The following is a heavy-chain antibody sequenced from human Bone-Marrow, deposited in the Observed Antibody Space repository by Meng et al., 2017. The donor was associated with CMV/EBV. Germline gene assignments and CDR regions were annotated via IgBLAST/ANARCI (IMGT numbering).Heavy chain of an antibody. V-gene: IGHV1-46*01. J-gene: IGHJ4*02. CDR3: ASTYYTSSGFYGSPYDY. D-gene: IGHD3-22*01. CDR1: GYTFTNYY. CDR2: FNPISGAT. Sequence: ASVKVSCKASGYTFTNYYLHWVRQAPGQGLEWMGIFNPISGATGYAQKFQGRVTLTGDTSTSTVYMELSSLISAYTAVYYCASTYYTSSGFYGSPYDYWGQGTLVTFYS.